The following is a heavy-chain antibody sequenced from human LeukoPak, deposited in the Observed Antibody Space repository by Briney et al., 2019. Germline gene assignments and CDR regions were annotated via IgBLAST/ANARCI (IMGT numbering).Heavy chain of an antibody. J-gene: IGHJ3*02. CDR3: ATGVAGTRFLDSLEI. CDR1: GFIFSSYQ. CDR2: ISSGGGTI. Sequence: PGGSLRLSCAASGFIFSSYQMNWVRQAPGKGLEWIAYISSGGGTIYYADSVKGRFTISRDNTKNSVSLQMNSLSAEDTAVYYCATGVAGTRFLDSLEIWGQGTMVTVSS. D-gene: IGHD1-1*01. V-gene: IGHV3-48*03.